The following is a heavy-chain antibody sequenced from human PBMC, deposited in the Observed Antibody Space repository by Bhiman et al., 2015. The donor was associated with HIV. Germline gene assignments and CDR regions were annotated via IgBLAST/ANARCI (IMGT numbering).Heavy chain of an antibody. Sequence: EVQLVESGGGLVQPGGSLRLSCAASGFTFSSCSMNWVRQAPGKGLEWVSYISSSSSTIYYADSVKGRFTISRDNAKNSLYLQMNGLRAEDTAVYYCASGSGSVNFDYWGQGTLVTVSS. D-gene: IGHD3-10*01. V-gene: IGHV3-48*01. CDR3: ASGSGSVNFDY. CDR1: GFTFSSCS. CDR2: ISSSSSTI. J-gene: IGHJ4*02.